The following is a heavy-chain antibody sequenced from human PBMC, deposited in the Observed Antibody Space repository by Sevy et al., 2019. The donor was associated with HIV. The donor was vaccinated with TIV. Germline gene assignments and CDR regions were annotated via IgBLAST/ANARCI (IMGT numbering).Heavy chain of an antibody. CDR3: ARSYSDYSNALAFDY. CDR2: IYYSGLT. V-gene: IGHV4-59*08. Sequence: SETLSLTCTVSGGSISSYYWSWVRQPPGKGLEWIGYIYYSGLTYYNPSLKSRITLSVDTSENQFSLTLSSVTAADTAVYYCARSYSDYSNALAFDYWGQGTLVTVSS. J-gene: IGHJ4*02. D-gene: IGHD4-4*01. CDR1: GGSISSYY.